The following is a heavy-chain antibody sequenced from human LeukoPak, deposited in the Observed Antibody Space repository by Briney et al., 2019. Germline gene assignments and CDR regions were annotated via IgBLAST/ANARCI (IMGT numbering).Heavy chain of an antibody. CDR3: ARTSRDYGDYIGVFDI. Sequence: SETLSLTCTVSGGSISSYYWNWIRQSPGKGLEWIGYIYYSGSTNYNPSLKSRVTISEDTSKNQLSLKLSSVTAADTAVYYCARTSRDYGDYIGVFDIWGQGTMVTVSS. CDR1: GGSISSYY. CDR2: IYYSGST. J-gene: IGHJ3*02. V-gene: IGHV4-59*01. D-gene: IGHD4-17*01.